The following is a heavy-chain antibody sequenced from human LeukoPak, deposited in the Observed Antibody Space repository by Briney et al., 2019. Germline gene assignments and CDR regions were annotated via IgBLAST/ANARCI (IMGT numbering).Heavy chain of an antibody. CDR3: ARGDFGRYAFDF. D-gene: IGHD2/OR15-2a*01. Sequence: GGSLRLSCAASGFTFSSYGMHWVRQAPGKGLEWVSHISPSGSTYYADSLKGRFTISRDNAKNSLSLQMDSLRAEDTAVYYCARGDFGRYAFDFWGQGTMVTVSS. J-gene: IGHJ3*01. CDR2: ISPSGST. CDR1: GFTFSSYG. V-gene: IGHV3-48*04.